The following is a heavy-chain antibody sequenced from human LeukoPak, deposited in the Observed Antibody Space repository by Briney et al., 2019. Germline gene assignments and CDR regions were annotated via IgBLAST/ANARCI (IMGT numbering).Heavy chain of an antibody. Sequence: GGSLRLSCAASGFTFSSYAMSWVRQAPGKGLEWVSAISGSGGSAYYADSVKGRFSISRDNSKNTLYLQMNSLRAEDTAVYYCARGVAAAGAYYYYYMDVWGKGTTVTVSS. CDR1: GFTFSSYA. CDR3: ARGVAAAGAYYYYYMDV. CDR2: ISGSGGSA. D-gene: IGHD6-13*01. V-gene: IGHV3-23*01. J-gene: IGHJ6*03.